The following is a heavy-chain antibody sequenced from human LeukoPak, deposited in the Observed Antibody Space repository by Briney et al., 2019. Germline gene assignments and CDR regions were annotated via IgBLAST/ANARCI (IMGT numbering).Heavy chain of an antibody. J-gene: IGHJ4*02. CDR2: IYYSGST. CDR1: GGSISSYY. Sequence: PSETLSLTCTVSGGSISSYYWSWIRQPPGKGLEWIGYIYYSGSTNYNPSLKSRVTISVDTSKNQFSLKLSSVTAADTAVYYCARDNGQWLKGLHYFDYWGQGTLVTVSS. V-gene: IGHV4-59*01. CDR3: ARDNGQWLKGLHYFDY. D-gene: IGHD6-19*01.